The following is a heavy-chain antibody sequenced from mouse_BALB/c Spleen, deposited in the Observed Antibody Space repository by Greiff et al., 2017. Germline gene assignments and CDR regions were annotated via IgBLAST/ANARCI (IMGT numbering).Heavy chain of an antibody. V-gene: IGHV1S81*02. D-gene: IGHD2-2*01. CDR3: ARSLYYGYGDGAWFAY. CDR2: INPSNGRT. CDR1: GYTFTSYW. J-gene: IGHJ3*01. Sequence: VQLQQPGAELVKPGASVKLSCKASGYTFTSYWMHWVKQRPGQGLEWIGEINPSNGRTNYNEKFKSKATLTVDKSSSTAYMQLSSLTSEDSAVYYCARSLYYGYGDGAWFAYWGQGTLVTVSA.